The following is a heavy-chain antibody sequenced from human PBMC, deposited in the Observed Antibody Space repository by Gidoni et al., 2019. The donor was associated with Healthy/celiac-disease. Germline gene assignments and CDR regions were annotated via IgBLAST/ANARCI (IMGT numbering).Heavy chain of an antibody. CDR2: IYYSGST. D-gene: IGHD1-1*01. J-gene: IGHJ5*02. V-gene: IGHV4-39*01. CDR1: GGSISSSSYY. Sequence: QLQLQESGPGLVKPSETLSLTCTVSGGSISSSSYYWGWIRQPPGKGLEWIGSIYYSGSTYYNPSLKSRVTISVDTSKNQFSLKLSSVTAADTAVYYCARRRELPQNWFDPWGQGTLVTVSS. CDR3: ARRRELPQNWFDP.